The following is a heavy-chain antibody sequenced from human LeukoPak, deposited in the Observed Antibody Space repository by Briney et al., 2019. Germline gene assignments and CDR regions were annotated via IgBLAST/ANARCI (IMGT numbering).Heavy chain of an antibody. V-gene: IGHV3-7*01. CDR3: ARDKSVYYDTSGSRFDY. Sequence: GGSLRLSCAASGFTLSNYAMSWVRQTPGKGLEWVANINQDGSEKYYVDSVKGRFTISRDNAKNSLYLQMNSLRAEDTAVYYCARDKSVYYDTSGSRFDYWGQGTLVTVSS. CDR1: GFTLSNYA. CDR2: INQDGSEK. J-gene: IGHJ4*02. D-gene: IGHD3-22*01.